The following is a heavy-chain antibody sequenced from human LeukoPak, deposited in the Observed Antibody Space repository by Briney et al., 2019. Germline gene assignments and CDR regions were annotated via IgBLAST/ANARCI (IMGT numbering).Heavy chain of an antibody. Sequence: GGSLRLSCTASGFTFNSHWMTWVRQAPGKGLEWVANIKQDGSEQYYVDSVKGRFTISRDNAKNSLYLQMNSLRAEDTALYYCARDGAYSSSWYSHWGQGTLVTVSS. D-gene: IGHD6-13*01. CDR1: GFTFNSHW. CDR2: IKQDGSEQ. CDR3: ARDGAYSSSWYSH. V-gene: IGHV3-7*03. J-gene: IGHJ1*01.